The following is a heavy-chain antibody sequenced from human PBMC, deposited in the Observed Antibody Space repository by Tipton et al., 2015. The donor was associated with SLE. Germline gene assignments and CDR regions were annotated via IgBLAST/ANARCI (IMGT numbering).Heavy chain of an antibody. Sequence: GSLRLSCAASGFTFSSYSMNWVRQAPGKGLEWVSSISSSSSYIYYADSVKGRFTISRDNAKNSLYLRINSLRTEDTALYYCAKALYAGTRYYYFAMDAWGQGTTVIVSS. CDR1: GFTFSSYS. D-gene: IGHD1/OR15-1a*01. V-gene: IGHV3-21*04. J-gene: IGHJ6*02. CDR3: AKALYAGTRYYYFAMDA. CDR2: ISSSSSYI.